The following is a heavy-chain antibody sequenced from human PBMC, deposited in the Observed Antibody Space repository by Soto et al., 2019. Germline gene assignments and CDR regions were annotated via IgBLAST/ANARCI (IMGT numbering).Heavy chain of an antibody. V-gene: IGHV1-2*02. CDR2: INPNSGGT. J-gene: IGHJ4*02. Sequence: ASVKVSCKASGYTFSGFYMHWVRQAPGQGLEWMGWINPNSGGTKSAEKFQGRVTMTRDTSISTAYMELSRLTSDDTAVYYCASAAVTGTAGLDFWGQGTHVTVSS. D-gene: IGHD6-19*01. CDR1: GYTFSGFY. CDR3: ASAAVTGTAGLDF.